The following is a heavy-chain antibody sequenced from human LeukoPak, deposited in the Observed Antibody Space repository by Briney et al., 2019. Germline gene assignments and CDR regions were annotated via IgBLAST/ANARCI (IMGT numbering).Heavy chain of an antibody. Sequence: GGSLRLSCAASGFTFSSYAMHWVRQAPGKGLEWVAVISYDGSNKYYADSVKGRFTISRDNSKNTLYLQMNSLRAEDTAVYYCARVMKKERKSGVDYWGQGTLVTVSS. CDR2: ISYDGSNK. J-gene: IGHJ4*02. V-gene: IGHV3-30-3*01. D-gene: IGHD1-1*01. CDR3: ARVMKKERKSGVDY. CDR1: GFTFSSYA.